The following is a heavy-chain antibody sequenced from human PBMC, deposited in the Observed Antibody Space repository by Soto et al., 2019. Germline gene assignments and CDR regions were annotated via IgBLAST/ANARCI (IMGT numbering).Heavy chain of an antibody. CDR1: GYTFTSYA. J-gene: IGHJ4*02. Sequence: ASVKVSCKASGYTFTSYAMHWVRQAPGQRLEWMGWINAGNGNTKYSQKFQGRVTMTRDTSTSTVYMELSSLRYEDTAIYYCARDTVYFGFDYWGQGTLVTVSS. D-gene: IGHD1-26*01. V-gene: IGHV1-3*01. CDR2: INAGNGNT. CDR3: ARDTVYFGFDY.